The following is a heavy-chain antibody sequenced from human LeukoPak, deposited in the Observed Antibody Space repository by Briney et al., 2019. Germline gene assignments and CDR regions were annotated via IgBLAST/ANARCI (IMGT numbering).Heavy chain of an antibody. D-gene: IGHD2-21*02. Sequence: PGGSLRLSCAASGFTFSSYWMSWVRQAPGKGLEWVANIKQDGSEKYYVDSVKGRFTISRDNAKNSLYLQMNSLRAEDTAVYYYARGAHPKYCGGDCWSVFGDYWGQGTLVTVSS. J-gene: IGHJ4*02. CDR3: ARGAHPKYCGGDCWSVFGDY. CDR2: IKQDGSEK. CDR1: GFTFSSYW. V-gene: IGHV3-7*01.